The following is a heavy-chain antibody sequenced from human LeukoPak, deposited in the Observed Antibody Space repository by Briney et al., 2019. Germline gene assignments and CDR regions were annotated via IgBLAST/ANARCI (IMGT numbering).Heavy chain of an antibody. CDR1: GFTFSSHS. J-gene: IGHJ3*02. CDR3: ARESCEVGPTCDAFDI. Sequence: GGSLRLSCAASGFTFSSHSMNWVRQAPGKGLEWVSSISGCSTYIYYADSVKGRFTISRDNAKNSLYLQMNSLRAEDTAIYYCARESCEVGPTCDAFDIWGQGTMVTVST. D-gene: IGHD1-26*01. V-gene: IGHV3-21*01. CDR2: ISGCSTYI.